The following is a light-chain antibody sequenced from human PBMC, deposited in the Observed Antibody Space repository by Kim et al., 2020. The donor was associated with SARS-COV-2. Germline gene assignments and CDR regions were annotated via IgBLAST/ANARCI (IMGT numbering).Light chain of an antibody. CDR1: SGSIASNY. Sequence: NFMLTQPHSVSESPWKTVTISCTRSSGSIASNYVQWYQQRPGSAPTTVIYEDNQRPSGVPDRFSGSIDSSSNSASLTISGLKTEDEADYYCQSYDSTVVFGGGTQLTVL. CDR2: EDN. CDR3: QSYDSTVV. V-gene: IGLV6-57*04. J-gene: IGLJ2*01.